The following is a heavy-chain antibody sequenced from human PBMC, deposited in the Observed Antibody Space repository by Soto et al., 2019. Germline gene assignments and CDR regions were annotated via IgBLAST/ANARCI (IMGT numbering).Heavy chain of an antibody. D-gene: IGHD6-19*01. Sequence: EVQLLESGGGLVQPGGSLRLSCAASGFTFSSYAMSWVRQAPGKGLEWVAGISGSGGSTDYADSVKGRFTISRDNSKNTLYLQMNSLRAEDTAVYHCAKEIAVAGPRYFDYWGQGTLVTVSS. J-gene: IGHJ4*02. CDR1: GFTFSSYA. CDR3: AKEIAVAGPRYFDY. V-gene: IGHV3-23*01. CDR2: ISGSGGST.